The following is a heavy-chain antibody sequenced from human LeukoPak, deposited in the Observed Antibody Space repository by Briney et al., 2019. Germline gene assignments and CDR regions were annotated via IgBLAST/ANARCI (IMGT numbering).Heavy chain of an antibody. CDR3: ARASGSRDAFDI. CDR1: GFTVSSNY. V-gene: IGHV3-66*01. J-gene: IGHJ3*02. Sequence: GGSLRLSCAASGFTVSSNYMSWVRQAPGKGLEWVSVIYSGGSTYYADSVMGRFTISRDNSKNTLYLQMNSLRAEDTAVYYCARASGSRDAFDIWGQGTTVTVSS. CDR2: IYSGGST. D-gene: IGHD1-26*01.